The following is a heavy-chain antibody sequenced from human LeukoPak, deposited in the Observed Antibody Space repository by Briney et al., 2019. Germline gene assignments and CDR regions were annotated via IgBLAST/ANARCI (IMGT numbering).Heavy chain of an antibody. CDR3: ARVPLAYCGGDCYTNAFDI. CDR1: GGSISSGGYY. Sequence: PSQTLSLTCTVSGGSISSGGYYWSWIRQHPGKGLEWIGYIYYSGSAYYNPSLKSRVTISIDTSKNRFSLKLSSVTAADTAVYYCARVPLAYCGGDCYTNAFDIWGQGTMVTVSS. D-gene: IGHD2-21*02. CDR2: IYYSGSA. V-gene: IGHV4-31*03. J-gene: IGHJ3*02.